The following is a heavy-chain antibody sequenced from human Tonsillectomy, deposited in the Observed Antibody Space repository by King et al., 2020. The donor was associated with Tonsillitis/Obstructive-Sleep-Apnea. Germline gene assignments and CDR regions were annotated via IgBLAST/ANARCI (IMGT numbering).Heavy chain of an antibody. V-gene: IGHV3-23*04. CDR2: ISGSGGST. CDR3: AKGDYYYGSGVSPTNWFDP. J-gene: IGHJ5*02. D-gene: IGHD3-10*01. CDR1: GFTFSSYA. Sequence: VQLVESGGGLVQPGGSLRLSCGASGFTFSSYAMSWVRQAPGKGLEWVSAISGSGGSTYYADSVKGRFTISRDNSKNTLYVQMNSLRAEDTAVYYCAKGDYYYGSGVSPTNWFDPWGQGTLVTVSS.